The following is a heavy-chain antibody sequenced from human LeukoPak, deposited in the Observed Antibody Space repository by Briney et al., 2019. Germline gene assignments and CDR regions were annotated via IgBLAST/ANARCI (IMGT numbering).Heavy chain of an antibody. CDR3: AKGMYSSGPPFDY. J-gene: IGHJ4*02. CDR1: GFTFDDYA. V-gene: IGHV3-9*01. CDR2: ISWNSGSI. Sequence: PGGSLRLSCAASGFTFDDYAMHWVRQAPGKGLEWFSGISWNSGSIGYADSVKGRFTISRDNAKNSLYLQMNSLRAEDTALYYCAKGMYSSGPPFDYWGQGTLVTVSS. D-gene: IGHD6-19*01.